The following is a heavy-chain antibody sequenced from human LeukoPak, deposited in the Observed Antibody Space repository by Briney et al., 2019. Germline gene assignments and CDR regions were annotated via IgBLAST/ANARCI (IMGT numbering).Heavy chain of an antibody. Sequence: SGPTLVNPTQTLTLTCTFSGFSLSTSGVGVGWIRQPPGKALEWLALIYWNDDKRYSPSLKSRLTITKDTSKNQVVLTMTNMDPVDSATYYCAHRRGVLFALSAEYFQHWGQGTLVTVSS. CDR3: AHRRGVLFALSAEYFQH. V-gene: IGHV2-5*01. CDR1: GFSLSTSGVG. CDR2: IYWNDDK. D-gene: IGHD3-3*01. J-gene: IGHJ1*01.